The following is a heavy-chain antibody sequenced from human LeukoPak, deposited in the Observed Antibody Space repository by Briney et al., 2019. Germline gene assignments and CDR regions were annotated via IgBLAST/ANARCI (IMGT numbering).Heavy chain of an antibody. CDR2: IYYSGST. Sequence: SETLSLTCTVSGGSISSYYWSWIRQPPGKGLEWIGYIYYSGSTNYNPSLKSRVTISVDTSKNQFSLKLSSVTAADTAVYYCARGGDPGYFDYWGQGTLVTVSS. CDR1: GGSISSYY. CDR3: ARGGDPGYFDY. J-gene: IGHJ4*02. D-gene: IGHD2-21*02. V-gene: IGHV4-59*01.